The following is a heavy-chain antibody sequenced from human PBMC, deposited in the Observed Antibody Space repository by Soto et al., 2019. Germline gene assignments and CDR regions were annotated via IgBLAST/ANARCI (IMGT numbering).Heavy chain of an antibody. J-gene: IGHJ6*02. CDR2: VSWDGGST. D-gene: IGHD6-19*01. CDR1: GFTFDDDT. V-gene: IGHV3-43*01. CDR3: AKDLEGKAVAGTQDYYYYGMDV. Sequence: VGSLRLSCAASGFTFDDDTMHWVSQAPVKSLEWVSVVSWDGGSTYYADSVKGRFAISRDNSKNSLYLQMNSLRTEDTALYYCAKDLEGKAVAGTQDYYYYGMDVWGQGTTVTVSS.